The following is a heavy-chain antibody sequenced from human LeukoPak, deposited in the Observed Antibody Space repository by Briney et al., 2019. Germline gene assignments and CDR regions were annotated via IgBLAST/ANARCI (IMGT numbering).Heavy chain of an antibody. D-gene: IGHD6-19*01. CDR2: INPSGGST. V-gene: IGHV1-46*01. Sequence: ASVKVSCKASGYTFTSYYMHWVRQAPGQGLEWMGIINPSGGSTSYAQKFQGRVTMTRDMSTSTVYMELSSLRSEDTAVYYCARTSQPQWLVPWYHDYWGQGTLVTVSS. J-gene: IGHJ4*02. CDR1: GYTFTSYY. CDR3: ARTSQPQWLVPWYHDY.